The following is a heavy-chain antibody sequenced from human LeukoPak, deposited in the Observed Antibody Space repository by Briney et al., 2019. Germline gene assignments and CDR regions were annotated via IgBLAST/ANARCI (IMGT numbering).Heavy chain of an antibody. CDR1: GFTISSHG. D-gene: IGHD6-19*01. CDR3: AKDWGSSGWYNYFDP. Sequence: GGSLRLSCAVSGFTISSHGMHWIRQAPGKGLEWVAMISYNGNSKYYGDSVKGRFTISRDNSKDTLYLEMDSLRTEDTAVYYCAKDWGSSGWYNYFDPWGQGTLVTVSS. CDR2: ISYNGNSK. J-gene: IGHJ5*02. V-gene: IGHV3-30*18.